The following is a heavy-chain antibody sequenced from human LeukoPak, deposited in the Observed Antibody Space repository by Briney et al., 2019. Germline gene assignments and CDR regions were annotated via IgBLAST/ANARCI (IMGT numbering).Heavy chain of an antibody. D-gene: IGHD1-26*01. J-gene: IGHJ4*02. CDR2: ISSSGGST. CDR1: GFTFSSYA. CDR3: ARGGVGAFSPYDY. Sequence: GGSLRLSCAASGFTFSSYAMHWVRQAPGKGLEYISAISSSGGSTYYANSVKGRFTISRDNSKNTLYLQMGSLRAEDMAVYYCARGGVGAFSPYDYWGQGTLVTVSS. V-gene: IGHV3-64*01.